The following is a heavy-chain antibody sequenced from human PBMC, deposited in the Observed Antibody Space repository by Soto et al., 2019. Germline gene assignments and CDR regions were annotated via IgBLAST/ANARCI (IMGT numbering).Heavy chain of an antibody. D-gene: IGHD3-16*02. CDR3: ARGGNYVLGSYPYFDL. Sequence: QVQLVQSGAEVKKPGSSVKVSCKASGGTFSSYAISWVRQAPGQGLEWMGGIIPIFGTANYAQKFQGRVTITANESTGTGYRELSSLRSEDTAVYYCARGGNYVLGSYPYFDLWGRGTLVTVSS. CDR1: GGTFSSYA. V-gene: IGHV1-69*12. J-gene: IGHJ2*01. CDR2: IIPIFGTA.